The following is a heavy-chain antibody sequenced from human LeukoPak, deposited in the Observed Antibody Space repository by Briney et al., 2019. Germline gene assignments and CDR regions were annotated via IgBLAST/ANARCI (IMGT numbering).Heavy chain of an antibody. Sequence: GGYLRLYCAASGFRFSIYEMNWVRQAPGKGLEWISYISSSGTTIYYADSVKGRFTISRDNAKNSLYLQMNSLRAEDTAVYYCARDNGGYPYYFDYWGQGTLVTVSS. J-gene: IGHJ4*02. CDR1: GFRFSIYE. CDR2: ISSSGTTI. V-gene: IGHV3-48*03. CDR3: ARDNGGYPYYFDY. D-gene: IGHD1-26*01.